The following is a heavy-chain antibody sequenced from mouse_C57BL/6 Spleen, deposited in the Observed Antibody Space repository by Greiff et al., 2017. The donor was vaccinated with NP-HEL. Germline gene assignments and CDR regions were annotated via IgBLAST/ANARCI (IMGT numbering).Heavy chain of an antibody. CDR3: AREGFDYDVGYYAMDY. D-gene: IGHD2-4*01. J-gene: IGHJ4*01. Sequence: VQLKESGPGLVKPSQSLSLTCSVTGYSITSGYYWNWIRQFPGNKLEWMGYISYDGSNNYNPSLKNRISITRYTSKNQFFLKLNSVTTEDTATYYCAREGFDYDVGYYAMDYWGQGTSVTVSS. V-gene: IGHV3-6*01. CDR2: ISYDGSN. CDR1: GYSITSGYY.